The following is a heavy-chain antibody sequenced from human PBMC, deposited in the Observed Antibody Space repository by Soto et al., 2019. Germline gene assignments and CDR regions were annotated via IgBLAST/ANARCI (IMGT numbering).Heavy chain of an antibody. Sequence: RASVKVSCKASGGTFSSYAISWVRQAPGQGLEWMGGIIPIFGTANYAQKFQGRVTITADESTSTAYMELRSLRSEDTAVYYCARGRDGEDYYYYGMDVWGQGTTVTVSS. J-gene: IGHJ6*02. V-gene: IGHV1-69*13. CDR3: ARGRDGEDYYYYGMDV. CDR1: GGTFSSYA. D-gene: IGHD2-21*01. CDR2: IIPIFGTA.